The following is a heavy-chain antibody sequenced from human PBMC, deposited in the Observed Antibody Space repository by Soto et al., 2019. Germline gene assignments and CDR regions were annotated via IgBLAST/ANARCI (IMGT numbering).Heavy chain of an antibody. Sequence: QLQLQESGSGLVKPSQTLFLSCAVSGGSISSGGYTWSWIRQPPGKGLEWIGYIYHSGSTYYNPSLKSRVTISVDRSKNQFSLKLSSVTAADTAVYYCVRGRRSPHYDFWTGYNWFDPWGQATLVTVSS. D-gene: IGHD3-3*01. CDR1: GGSISSGGYT. CDR2: IYHSGST. CDR3: VRGRRSPHYDFWTGYNWFDP. J-gene: IGHJ5*02. V-gene: IGHV4-30-2*01.